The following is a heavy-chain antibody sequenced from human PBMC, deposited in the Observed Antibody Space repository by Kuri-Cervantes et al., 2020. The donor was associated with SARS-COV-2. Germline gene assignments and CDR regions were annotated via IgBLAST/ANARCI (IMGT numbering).Heavy chain of an antibody. Sequence: SETLSLTCTVSGGSISSGSYYWGWIRQPPGKGLEWIGSIYYSGSTYYNPSLKSRVTISVDTSKNQFSLKLSSVTAADTAVYYCARHEYSSSWVDYWGQGTLVTVSS. CDR1: GGSISSGSYY. CDR2: IYYSGST. V-gene: IGHV4-39*01. J-gene: IGHJ4*02. CDR3: ARHEYSSSWVDY. D-gene: IGHD6-13*01.